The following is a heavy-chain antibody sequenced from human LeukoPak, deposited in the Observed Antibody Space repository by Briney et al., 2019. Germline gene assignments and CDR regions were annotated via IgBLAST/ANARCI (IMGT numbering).Heavy chain of an antibody. V-gene: IGHV1-18*01. J-gene: IGHJ3*02. CDR1: GYTFTSYG. D-gene: IGHD5-24*01. CDR3: ARGLQENLAWLMAFSAFDI. CDR2: ISAYNGNT. Sequence: GASVKVSCKASGYTFTSYGISWVRQAPGQGLEWMGWISAYNGNTNYAQKLQGRVTMTTDTSTSTAYMELRSLRSDDTAMYYCARGLQENLAWLMAFSAFDIWGQGTMVTASS.